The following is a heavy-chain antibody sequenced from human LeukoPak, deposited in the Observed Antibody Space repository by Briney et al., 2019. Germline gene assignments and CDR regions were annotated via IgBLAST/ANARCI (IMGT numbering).Heavy chain of an antibody. D-gene: IGHD5-12*01. V-gene: IGHV3-23*01. CDR3: AKVYGSGYDGDY. Sequence: GGSLRLSCAASGFTFSSYAMSWVRQAPGKGREWVSAISGSGGSTYYADSVKGRFTISRDNSKDTLSLQMNSLRAEDTAVYYCAKVYGSGYDGDYWGQGTLVTVSS. CDR2: ISGSGGST. J-gene: IGHJ4*02. CDR1: GFTFSSYA.